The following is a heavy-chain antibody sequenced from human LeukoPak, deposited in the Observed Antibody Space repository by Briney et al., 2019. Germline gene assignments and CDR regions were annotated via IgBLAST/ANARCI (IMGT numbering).Heavy chain of an antibody. Sequence: KPSETLSLTCTVSGGSISSHYWGWIRRPPGKGLEWIGYVYDSGRATYKPSLKSRVTVSVDPSKNQFSLKLSSVTASDTAVYYCARQMITVSHDAFDIWGQGTMVTVSS. CDR2: VYDSGRA. CDR3: ARQMITVSHDAFDI. V-gene: IGHV4-59*08. J-gene: IGHJ3*02. CDR1: GGSISSHY. D-gene: IGHD3-16*01.